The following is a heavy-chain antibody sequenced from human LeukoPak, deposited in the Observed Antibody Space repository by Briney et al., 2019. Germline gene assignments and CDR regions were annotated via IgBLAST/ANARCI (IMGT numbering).Heavy chain of an antibody. CDR2: ISAYNGNT. D-gene: IGHD3-22*01. CDR3: ARAPPHVAYYYDSSGYLPDY. Sequence: ASVKVSCKASGYTFTSYGISWVRQAPGQGLEWMGWISAYNGNTNYAQKLQGRVTMTTDTSTSTAYMELWSLRSDDTAVYYCARAPPHVAYYYDSSGYLPDYWGQGTLVTVSS. J-gene: IGHJ4*02. V-gene: IGHV1-18*01. CDR1: GYTFTSYG.